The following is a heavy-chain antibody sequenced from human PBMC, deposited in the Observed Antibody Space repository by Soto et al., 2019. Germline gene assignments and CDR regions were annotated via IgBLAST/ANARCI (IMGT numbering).Heavy chain of an antibody. CDR3: ATASTDSSGWVNWFDP. Sequence: ASVKVSCKVSGYTLTELSMHWVRQAPGKGLEWMGGFDPEDGETIYAQKFQGRVTMTEDTSTDTAYMELSSLRSEDTAVYYCATASTDSSGWVNWFDPWGKGTLVTVSS. D-gene: IGHD6-19*01. CDR1: GYTLTELS. V-gene: IGHV1-24*01. CDR2: FDPEDGET. J-gene: IGHJ5*02.